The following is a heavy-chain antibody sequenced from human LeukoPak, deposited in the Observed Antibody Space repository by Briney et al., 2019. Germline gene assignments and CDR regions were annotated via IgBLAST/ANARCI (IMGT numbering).Heavy chain of an antibody. CDR3: ATARVGNSGWYRSFLDF. D-gene: IGHD6-19*01. CDR1: GYTFTSYY. Sequence: ASVKVSCKVSGYTFTSYYMHWVRQAPGQGLEWMGIINPSGGSTSYAQKFQGRVTMTRDTSTSTVYMELSSLRSEDTAVYYCATARVGNSGWYRSFLDFWGQGTLVTVSS. J-gene: IGHJ1*01. CDR2: INPSGGST. V-gene: IGHV1-46*01.